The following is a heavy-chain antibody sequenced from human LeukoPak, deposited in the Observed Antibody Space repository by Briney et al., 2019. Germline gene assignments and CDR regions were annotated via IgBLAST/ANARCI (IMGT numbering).Heavy chain of an antibody. J-gene: IGHJ4*02. CDR3: ARLGYCSSTSCYLFDY. CDR1: GGSISSSNW. Sequence: SETLSLTCAVSGGSISSSNWWSWVRQPPGKGLEWIGGIYHSGSTNYNPSLKSRVTISVDKSKNQFSLKLSSVTAADTAVYYCARLGYCSSTSCYLFDYWGQGTLVTVSS. V-gene: IGHV4-4*02. CDR2: IYHSGST. D-gene: IGHD2-2*01.